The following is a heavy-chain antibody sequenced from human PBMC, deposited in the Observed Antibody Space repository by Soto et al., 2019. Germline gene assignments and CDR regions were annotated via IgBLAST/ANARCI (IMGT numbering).Heavy chain of an antibody. CDR1: GGSISSSSYY. V-gene: IGHV4-39*02. CDR2: IYYSGST. CDR3: AREREEWGSAWQLVHEYFDY. D-gene: IGHD6-13*01. Sequence: KPSETLSLTCTVSGGSISSSSYYWGWIRQPPGKGLEWIGSIYYSGSTYYNPSLKSRVTISVDTSKNQFSLKLSSVTAADTAVYYCAREREEWGSAWQLVHEYFDYWGQGTLVTVSS. J-gene: IGHJ4*02.